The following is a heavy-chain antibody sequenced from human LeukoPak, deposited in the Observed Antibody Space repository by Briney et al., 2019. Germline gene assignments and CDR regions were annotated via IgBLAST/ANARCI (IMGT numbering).Heavy chain of an antibody. CDR2: INPNSGDT. CDR1: GYTFTGYY. V-gene: IGHV1-2*02. J-gene: IGHJ4*02. CDR3: ARESRDGYNPYYFDY. D-gene: IGHD5-24*01. Sequence: ASVKVSCKASGYTFTGYYMHWVRQAPGQGLEWMGWINPNSGDTNYAQKFQGRVTMTRDTSINTAYMELSRLRSDDTAVYYCARESRDGYNPYYFDYWGQGILVTVSS.